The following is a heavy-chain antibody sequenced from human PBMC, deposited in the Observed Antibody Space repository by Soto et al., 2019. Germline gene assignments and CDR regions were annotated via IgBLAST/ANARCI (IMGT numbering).Heavy chain of an antibody. D-gene: IGHD2-15*01. V-gene: IGHV4-39*01. CDR2: IYYSGST. CDR1: GGSISSSSYY. J-gene: IGHJ4*02. CDR3: ARVDCSGGSCYFDY. Sequence: SETLSLTCTVSGGSISSSSYYWGWIRQPPGKGLEWIGSIYYSGSTYYNPSLKSRVTISVDTSKNQFSLKLSSVTAADTAVYYCARVDCSGGSCYFDYWGQGTLVTVSS.